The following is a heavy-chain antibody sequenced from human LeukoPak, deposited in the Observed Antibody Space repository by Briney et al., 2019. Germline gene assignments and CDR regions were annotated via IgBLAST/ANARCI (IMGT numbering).Heavy chain of an antibody. CDR1: GFTFSSHG. V-gene: IGHV3-30*18. CDR2: ISYDGSNK. D-gene: IGHD2-15*01. CDR3: AKRGYCSGGTCYSFHFDY. J-gene: IGHJ4*02. Sequence: GGSLRLSCAASGFTFSSHGMHWVRQAPGKGLEWVALISYDGSNKYYADSVKGRFTISRDNSKNTLYLQMNSLRAEDTAAYYCAKRGYCSGGTCYSFHFDYWGKGTLVTVSS.